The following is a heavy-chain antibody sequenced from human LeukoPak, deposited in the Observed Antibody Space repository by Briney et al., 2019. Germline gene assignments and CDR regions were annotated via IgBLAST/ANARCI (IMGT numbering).Heavy chain of an antibody. V-gene: IGHV1-8*01. CDR2: NNPNSGNT. CDR1: GYTFTSYD. D-gene: IGHD3-9*01. J-gene: IGHJ3*02. CDR3: ARRTYYDILTGYYEAFDI. Sequence: ASVKVSCKASGYTFTSYDINWVRTAPGTGLEWMGWNNPNSGNTGYAQKFQGRVTMTRNTSISTAYMELSSLRSEDTAVYYCARRTYYDILTGYYEAFDIWGQGTMVTVSS.